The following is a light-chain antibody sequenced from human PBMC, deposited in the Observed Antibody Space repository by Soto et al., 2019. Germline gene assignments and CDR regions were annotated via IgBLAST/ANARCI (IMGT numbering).Light chain of an antibody. CDR2: GAS. J-gene: IGKJ2*01. CDR1: QSVSSTS. V-gene: IGKV3-20*01. Sequence: EIVLTQSPGTLSLSPGERATLSCRASQSVSSTSLAWYQQKPGQAPRLLIYGASSRATDIPDRFGGSGSGTDFSFTISRLEPEDFAVDYGQQYGKSPPRYTFGQGTKLEIK. CDR3: QQYGKSPPRYT.